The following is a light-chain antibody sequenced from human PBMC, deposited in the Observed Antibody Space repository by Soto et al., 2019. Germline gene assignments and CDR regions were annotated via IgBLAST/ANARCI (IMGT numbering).Light chain of an antibody. CDR1: QSVSKN. CDR2: GAS. J-gene: IGKJ2*01. CDR3: QQYSRWPPT. V-gene: IGKV3-15*01. Sequence: DIVLTQSPATLSLSPGQRATLSCRASQSVSKNLAWYQQKPGQAPRLLMFGASTRATGVPARISGSGSGTEFTLTISSLQSEDFAAYYCQQYSRWPPTFGQGTKLAIK.